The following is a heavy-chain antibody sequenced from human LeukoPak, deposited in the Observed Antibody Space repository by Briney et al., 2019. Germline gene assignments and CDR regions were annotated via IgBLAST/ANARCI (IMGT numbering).Heavy chain of an antibody. D-gene: IGHD3-16*01. V-gene: IGHV3-23*01. CDR2: ITVNVGAT. CDR3: AKDPKGDYIGAFDG. Sequence: GGSLRLSCVGCGVSIGNYAMTWVRQAPGEGVEWGLSITVNVGATKYADSVRGRFTVSRDNSRNTVFLQMDSLRAEDTAVYYCAKDPKGDYIGAFDGWGQGRMVTVSS. CDR1: GVSIGNYA. J-gene: IGHJ3*01.